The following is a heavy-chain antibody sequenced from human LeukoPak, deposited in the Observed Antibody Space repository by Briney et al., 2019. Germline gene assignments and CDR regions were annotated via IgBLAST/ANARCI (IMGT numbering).Heavy chain of an antibody. D-gene: IGHD6-19*01. J-gene: IGHJ4*02. Sequence: GGSLRLSCAASGFTLNTYWIHWVRQTPQTGLEWVAGISGDGNFKRNADFVRGRLTIFTDNAKSTVSLQVSSLRAEDTAVYYCTATPWGGAVAIFDYWGQGILVTVSS. CDR1: GFTLNTYW. CDR3: TATPWGGAVAIFDY. V-gene: IGHV3-74*01. CDR2: ISGDGNFK.